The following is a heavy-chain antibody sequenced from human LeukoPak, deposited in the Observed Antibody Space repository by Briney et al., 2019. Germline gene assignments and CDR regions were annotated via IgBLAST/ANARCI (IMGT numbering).Heavy chain of an antibody. D-gene: IGHD6-19*01. CDR3: AKDHLPGIVVADRDY. CDR2: ISGSGGTT. V-gene: IGHV3-23*01. CDR1: GFTFNRYG. Sequence: GGSLRLSCAASGFTFNRYGMSWVRQAPGKGLEWVSAISGSGGTTYYADSVKGRFTISRDNSKNTLYLQISSLRAEDTAVFYCAKDHLPGIVVADRDYWGQGTLVTVSS. J-gene: IGHJ4*02.